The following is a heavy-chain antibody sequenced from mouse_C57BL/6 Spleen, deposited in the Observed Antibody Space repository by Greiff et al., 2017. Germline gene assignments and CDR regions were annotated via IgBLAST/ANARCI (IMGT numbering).Heavy chain of an antibody. J-gene: IGHJ2*01. Sequence: VQLQESGAELVRPGASVTLSCKASGYTFTDYEMHWVKQTPVHGLEWIGAIDPETGGTAYNQKFKGKAILTADKSSSTAYMELRSLTSEDSAVYYCTRKYSNYANFDYWGQGTTLTVSS. V-gene: IGHV1-15*01. CDR2: IDPETGGT. CDR3: TRKYSNYANFDY. D-gene: IGHD2-5*01. CDR1: GYTFTDYE.